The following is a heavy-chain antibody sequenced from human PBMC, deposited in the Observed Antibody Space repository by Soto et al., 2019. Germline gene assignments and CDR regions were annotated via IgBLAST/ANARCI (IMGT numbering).Heavy chain of an antibody. J-gene: IGHJ4*02. CDR1: GFTFSSYA. V-gene: IGHV3-23*01. Sequence: GGSLRLSCAASGFTFSSYAMSWVRQAPGKGLEWVSAISGSGGSTYYADSVKGRFTISRDNSKNTLYLQMNSLRAEDTAVYYCAKEIGYSSSWYLTAFDYWGQGTLVTVSS. D-gene: IGHD6-13*01. CDR3: AKEIGYSSSWYLTAFDY. CDR2: ISGSGGST.